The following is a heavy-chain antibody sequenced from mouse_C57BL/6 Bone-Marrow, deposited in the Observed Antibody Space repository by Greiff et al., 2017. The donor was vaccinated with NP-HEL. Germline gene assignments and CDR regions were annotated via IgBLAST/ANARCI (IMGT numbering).Heavy chain of an antibody. D-gene: IGHD3-3*01. Sequence: VQLQESGAELVKPGASVKLSCKASGYTFTEYTIHWVKQRSGQGLEWIGWFYPGSGSIKYNEKFKDKATLTADKSSSTVYMELSRLTSEDSAVYFCARHEDKGLGPDGAMDYWGQGTSVTVSS. CDR3: ARHEDKGLGPDGAMDY. CDR2: FYPGSGSI. V-gene: IGHV1-62-2*01. CDR1: GYTFTEYT. J-gene: IGHJ4*01.